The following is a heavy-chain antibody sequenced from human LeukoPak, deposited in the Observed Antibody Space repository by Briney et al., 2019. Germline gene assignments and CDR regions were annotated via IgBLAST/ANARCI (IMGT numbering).Heavy chain of an antibody. CDR2: ISSSSSYI. V-gene: IGHV3-21*05. D-gene: IGHD3-9*01. J-gene: IGHJ6*03. Sequence: GGSLRLSCAASGFTFSSYAMHWVRQAPGKGLEWVSYISSSSSYIYYADSVKGRFTISRDNAKNSLYLQMNSLRAEDTAVYYCARDQNDILTGYYHYYYMDVWGKGTTVTVSS. CDR3: ARDQNDILTGYYHYYYMDV. CDR1: GFTFSSYA.